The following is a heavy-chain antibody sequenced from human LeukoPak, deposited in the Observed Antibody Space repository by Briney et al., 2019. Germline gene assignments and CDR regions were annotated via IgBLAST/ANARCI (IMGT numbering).Heavy chain of an antibody. D-gene: IGHD6-13*01. Sequence: GGSLRLSCAVSGLTIRTYGMGWVRQAPGKGLEWVSGIRGSGGSTYYADSVKGRFTISRDNAKNSLYLQMNSLRAEDTAVYYCARDLAAASLDYWGQGTLVTVSS. CDR1: GLTIRTYG. CDR2: IRGSGGST. J-gene: IGHJ4*02. CDR3: ARDLAAASLDY. V-gene: IGHV3-23*01.